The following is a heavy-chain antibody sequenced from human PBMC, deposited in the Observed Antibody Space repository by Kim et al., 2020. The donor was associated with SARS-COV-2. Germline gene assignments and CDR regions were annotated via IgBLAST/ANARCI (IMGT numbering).Heavy chain of an antibody. CDR2: ISSSSSYI. J-gene: IGHJ6*02. Sequence: GGSLRLSCAASGFTFSSYSMNWVRQAPGKGLEWVSSISSSSSYIYYADSVKGRFTISRDNAKNSLYLQMNSLRAEDTAVYYCARAMVRGVTRDYGMDVWGQGTTVTVSS. D-gene: IGHD3-10*01. CDR3: ARAMVRGVTRDYGMDV. CDR1: GFTFSSYS. V-gene: IGHV3-21*01.